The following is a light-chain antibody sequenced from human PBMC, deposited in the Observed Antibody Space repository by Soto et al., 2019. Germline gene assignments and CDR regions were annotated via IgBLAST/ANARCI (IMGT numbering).Light chain of an antibody. CDR1: QSISSW. CDR2: DAS. Sequence: DLDKTESPANLSASVGDRVTISCRASQSISSWLAWYQQKPGKAPKLLIYDASSLESGVPSRFSGSGSGTEFTLTISSLQPDDFATYYCQQYNTFWTSALRAKVDI. J-gene: IGKJ1*01. V-gene: IGKV1-5*01. CDR3: QQYNTFWT.